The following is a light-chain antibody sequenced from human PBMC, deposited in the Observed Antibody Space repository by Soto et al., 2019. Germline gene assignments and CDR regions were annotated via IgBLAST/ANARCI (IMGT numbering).Light chain of an antibody. J-gene: IGLJ1*01. Sequence: QSVLTQPASVSGSPGQSITVSCTGTSSDVGGYKYVSWYQQHPGKAPKLMIYEVTNRPSGVSNRFSDSKSGNTASLTISGLQAEDEADYYCSSFTIRTTVVFGTGTKVTVL. CDR1: SSDVGGYKY. CDR3: SSFTIRTTVV. CDR2: EVT. V-gene: IGLV2-14*01.